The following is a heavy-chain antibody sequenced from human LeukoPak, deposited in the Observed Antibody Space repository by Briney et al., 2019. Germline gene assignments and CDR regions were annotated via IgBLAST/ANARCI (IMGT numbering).Heavy chain of an antibody. J-gene: IGHJ4*02. CDR2: ISGSGGST. CDR1: GFTVSSNY. D-gene: IGHD3-10*01. Sequence: GGSLRLSCVGSGFTVSSNYMNWVRQAPGKGLEWVSAISGSGGSTYYADSVKGRFTISRDNSKNTLYLQMNSLRAEDTAVYYCANRHETGFDYWGQGTLVTVSS. CDR3: ANRHETGFDY. V-gene: IGHV3-23*01.